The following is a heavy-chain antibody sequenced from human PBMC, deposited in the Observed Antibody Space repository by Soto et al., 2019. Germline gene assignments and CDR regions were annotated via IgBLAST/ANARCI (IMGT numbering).Heavy chain of an antibody. D-gene: IGHD1-26*01. CDR3: ARAQDSGSSNWFDP. V-gene: IGHV4-31*03. CDR2: IYYSGST. J-gene: IGHJ5*02. CDR1: GGSISSGGYY. Sequence: SETLSLTCTVSGGSISSGGYYWSWIRQHPGKGLEWIGYIYYSGSTYYNPSLKSRVTISVDTSKNQFSLKLSSVTAADTAVYYCARAQDSGSSNWFDPWGQGTLVTVSS.